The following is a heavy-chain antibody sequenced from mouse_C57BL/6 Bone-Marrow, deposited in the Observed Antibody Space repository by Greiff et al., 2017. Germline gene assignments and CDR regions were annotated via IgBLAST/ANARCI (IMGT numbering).Heavy chain of an antibody. CDR2: IYPGSGNT. V-gene: IGHV1-76*01. CDR3: ARWGPY. Sequence: VQLQQSGAELVRPGASVKLSCKASGYTFTDYYINWVKQRPGQGLEWIARIYPGSGNTYYNEKFKGKATLTAEKSSSTAYMQLSSLTSEDSAVYFCARWGPYWGQGTTLTVSS. CDR1: GYTFTDYY. J-gene: IGHJ2*01.